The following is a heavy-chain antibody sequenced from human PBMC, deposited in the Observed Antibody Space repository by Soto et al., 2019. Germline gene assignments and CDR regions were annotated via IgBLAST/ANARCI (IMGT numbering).Heavy chain of an antibody. V-gene: IGHV5-10-1*01. Sequence: PGESLKISCKGSGYSFTSYWISWVRQMPGKGLEWMGRIDPSDSYTNYSPSFQGHVTISADKSISTAYLQWSSLKASDTAVYYCARDVGPDPAAGFDYWGQGTLVTVSS. CDR1: GYSFTSYW. CDR2: IDPSDSYT. D-gene: IGHD6-13*01. CDR3: ARDVGPDPAAGFDY. J-gene: IGHJ4*02.